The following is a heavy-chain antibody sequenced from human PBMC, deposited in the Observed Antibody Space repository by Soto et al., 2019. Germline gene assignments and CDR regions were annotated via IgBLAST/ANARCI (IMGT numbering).Heavy chain of an antibody. CDR3: PSDPGQLVTTY. D-gene: IGHD1-1*01. CDR1: GFTFSSCW. V-gene: IGHV3-7*01. Sequence: VWSLRLSCAASGFTFSSCWMTWVRHSPGKGLEWVGNIKQDGSEKYYADSVKGRFTISRDNANNSLYLQMNSLRAEDTAVYYCPSDPGQLVTTYWVQGTQVTDS. CDR2: IKQDGSEK. J-gene: IGHJ4*02.